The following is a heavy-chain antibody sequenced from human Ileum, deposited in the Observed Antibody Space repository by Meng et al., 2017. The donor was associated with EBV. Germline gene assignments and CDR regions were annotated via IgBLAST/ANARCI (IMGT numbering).Heavy chain of an antibody. CDR3: ASRELAPFDY. J-gene: IGHJ4*02. CDR2: IYYSGTT. CDR1: GGSFSSRKYY. Sequence: LQLTESGPGLVKPSDTLSLPCSVFGGSFSSRKYYWGWIRQPPGKALEWIASIYYSGTTYYNPSLQSRVSISVDKSKNQVSLNMTSMTAADTAVYYCASRELAPFDYWGQGTLVTVSS. D-gene: IGHD1-26*01. V-gene: IGHV4-39*07.